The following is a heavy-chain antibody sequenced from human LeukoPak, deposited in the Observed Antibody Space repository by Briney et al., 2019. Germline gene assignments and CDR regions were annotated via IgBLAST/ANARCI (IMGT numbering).Heavy chain of an antibody. CDR2: TYYRSKWYN. V-gene: IGHV6-1*01. CDR1: GDSVSSNSAA. Sequence: SQTLSLTCAISGDSVSSNSAAWHWIRQSPSRGLEWLGRTYYRSKWYNDYAVSVKSRITINPDTSKNQFSLQLNSVTPEDTAVYYCARDLPDTAIITDYYGMDVWGQGTTVTVSS. D-gene: IGHD5-18*01. CDR3: ARDLPDTAIITDYYGMDV. J-gene: IGHJ6*02.